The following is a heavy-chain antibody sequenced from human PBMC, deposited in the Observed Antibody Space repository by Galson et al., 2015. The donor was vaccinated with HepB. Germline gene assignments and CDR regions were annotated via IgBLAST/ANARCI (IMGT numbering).Heavy chain of an antibody. CDR2: IGAYSDNN. J-gene: IGHJ4*02. Sequence: SLRVSCEASGYTFTSYGIRWVRQATGQGLEWMGGIGAYSDNNNYAQELQGRVIMTSDTSTSTAYIEIRSRRSDETAVYYCAREVRGILGVVRLDFWGQGTMVTVSS. V-gene: IGHV1-18*04. D-gene: IGHD3-3*01. CDR1: GYTFTSYG. CDR3: AREVRGILGVVRLDF.